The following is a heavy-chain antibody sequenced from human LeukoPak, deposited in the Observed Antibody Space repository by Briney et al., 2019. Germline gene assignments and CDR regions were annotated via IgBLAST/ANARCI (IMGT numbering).Heavy chain of an antibody. J-gene: IGHJ6*03. D-gene: IGHD1-26*01. CDR2: IKQDGSEK. Sequence: GGSLRLSCAASGFTFSYYWMSWVRQAPGKGLEWVANIKQDGSEKYYVDSVKGRFTISRDNSKNTLYLQLNSLRVEDTAVYYCAKNRGAGSHYYYHMDVWGKGTTVTVSS. V-gene: IGHV3-7*03. CDR1: GFTFSYYW. CDR3: AKNRGAGSHYYYHMDV.